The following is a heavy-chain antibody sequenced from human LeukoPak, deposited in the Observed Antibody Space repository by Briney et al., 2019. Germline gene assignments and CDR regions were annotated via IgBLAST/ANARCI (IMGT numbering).Heavy chain of an antibody. D-gene: IGHD1-26*01. CDR2: ISGSGGST. CDR3: ARAHTIVGATMFDY. J-gene: IGHJ4*02. CDR1: GFTFSSYA. Sequence: PGGSLRLSCAASGFTFSSYAMSWVRQAPGKGLEWVSAISGSGGSTYYADSVKGRFTISRDNAKNSLYLQMNSLRAEDTAVYYCARAHTIVGATMFDYWGQGTLVTVSS. V-gene: IGHV3-23*01.